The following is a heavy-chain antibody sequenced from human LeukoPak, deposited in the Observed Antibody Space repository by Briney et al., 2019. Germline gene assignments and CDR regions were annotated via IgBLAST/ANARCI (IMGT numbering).Heavy chain of an antibody. V-gene: IGHV3-48*03. J-gene: IGHJ4*02. D-gene: IGHD3-22*01. CDR1: GFTFSSYD. CDR2: ISSSGSTI. CDR3: ARVWLLDY. Sequence: GRSLRLSCAASGFTFSSYDMNWVRQAPGKGLEWVSYISSSGSTIYYADSVKGRFAISRDKAKNSLYLQMTGLRAEDTAVYYCARVWLLDYWGQGTLVTVSS.